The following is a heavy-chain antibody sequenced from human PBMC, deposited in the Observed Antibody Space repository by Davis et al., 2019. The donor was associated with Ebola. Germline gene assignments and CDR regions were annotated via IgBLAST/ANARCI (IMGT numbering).Heavy chain of an antibody. CDR3: ASFGTDWQRSD. CDR1: GFTFSTYG. CDR2: ISSNSKTI. Sequence: GESLKISCAASGFTFSTYGMNWVRQAPGKGLEWISFISSNSKTIHYGDSVRGRFTVSRDNAKNTLYLQMNGLRSEDTAIYYCASFGTDWQRSDWGQGTLVTVSS. V-gene: IGHV3-48*04. D-gene: IGHD5-12*01. J-gene: IGHJ4*02.